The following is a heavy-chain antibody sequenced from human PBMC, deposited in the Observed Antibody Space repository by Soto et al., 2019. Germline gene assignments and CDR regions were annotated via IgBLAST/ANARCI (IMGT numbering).Heavy chain of an antibody. D-gene: IGHD2-2*01. CDR2: ISWNSGNI. CDR3: VKDISSQRHGGLGV. V-gene: IGHV3-9*01. J-gene: IGHJ6*04. Sequence: EVQLVASGGGSVQPGRSLRLACAASGFTFGDYAIHWVRQAPGKGLEWVSGISWNSGNIGYANSVEGRFTISRDSAKNSLYLKMNSLRTEDTALYYGVKDISSQRHGGLGVWGKGPTAPVSS. CDR1: GFTFGDYA.